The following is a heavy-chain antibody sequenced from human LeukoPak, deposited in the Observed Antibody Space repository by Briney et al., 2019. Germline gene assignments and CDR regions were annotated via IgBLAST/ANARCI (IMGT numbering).Heavy chain of an antibody. J-gene: IGHJ4*02. V-gene: IGHV4-59*08. Sequence: SETLSLTCTVSGGSISSYYWSWIRQPPGKELEWIGFIYYSGSTTKNPSLKSRVTMSADTSKNQFSLNLRSVTAADTTVYYCARLRGRLSPSDHWGQGTLVTVSS. D-gene: IGHD4/OR15-4a*01. CDR2: IYYSGST. CDR3: ARLRGRLSPSDH. CDR1: GGSISSYY.